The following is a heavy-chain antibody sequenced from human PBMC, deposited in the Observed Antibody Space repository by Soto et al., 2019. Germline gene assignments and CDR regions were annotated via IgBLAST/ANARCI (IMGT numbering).Heavy chain of an antibody. CDR2: MNPNSGNT. CDR1: GYTFTSYD. J-gene: IGHJ6*02. V-gene: IGHV1-8*01. Sequence: WASVKVSCKASGYTFTSYDINWVRQATGQGLEWMGWMNPNSGNTGYAQKFQGRVTMTRNTSISTAYMELSSLRSEDTAVYYCARASPFCSGGSCYARIYYYYYYGMDVWGQGTTVTSP. CDR3: ARASPFCSGGSCYARIYYYYYYGMDV. D-gene: IGHD2-15*01.